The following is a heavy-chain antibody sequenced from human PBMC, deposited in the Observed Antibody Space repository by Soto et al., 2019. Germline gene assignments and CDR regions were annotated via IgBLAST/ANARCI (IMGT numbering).Heavy chain of an antibody. CDR3: ARGRVTIFGVVITDFDY. CDR1: GDSISSGGYY. V-gene: IGHV4-31*03. Sequence: QVQLQESGPGLVKPSQTLSLTCTVSGDSISSGGYYWSWIRQHPGKGLEWIGYIYASGSTFYNPSLQSRITMSVDRSKNQFSLKLTSVTAADTAVYFCARGRVTIFGVVITDFDYWGQGTLVTVSS. D-gene: IGHD3-3*01. J-gene: IGHJ4*02. CDR2: IYASGST.